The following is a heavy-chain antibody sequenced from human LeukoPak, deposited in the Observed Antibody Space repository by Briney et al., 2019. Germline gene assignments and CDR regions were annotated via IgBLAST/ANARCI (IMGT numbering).Heavy chain of an antibody. CDR1: GYTFTSYD. D-gene: IGHD4-11*01. CDR2: MSPNSGNT. Sequence: ASVKVSCKASGYTFTSYDINWVRQATGQGLEWMGWMSPNSGNTGYAQKFQGRVTMTRNTSISTAYMELSSLRSEDTAVYYCARGLNYARGAFDIWGQGTMVTVSS. V-gene: IGHV1-8*01. CDR3: ARGLNYARGAFDI. J-gene: IGHJ3*02.